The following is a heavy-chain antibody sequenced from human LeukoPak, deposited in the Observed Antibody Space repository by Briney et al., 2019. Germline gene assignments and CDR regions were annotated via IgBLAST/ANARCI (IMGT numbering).Heavy chain of an antibody. CDR2: IIPIFGTA. CDR3: ATGRHGYSYGNDY. D-gene: IGHD5-18*01. J-gene: IGHJ4*02. CDR1: GGTFSSYA. V-gene: IGHV1-69*06. Sequence: SVKVFCKASGGTFSSYAISWVRQAPGQGLEWMGGIIPIFGTANYAQKFQGRVTITADKSTSTAYMELSSLRSEDTAVYYCATGRHGYSYGNDYWGQETLVTVSS.